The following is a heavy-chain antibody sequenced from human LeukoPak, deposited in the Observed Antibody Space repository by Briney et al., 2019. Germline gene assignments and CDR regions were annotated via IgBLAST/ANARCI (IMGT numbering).Heavy chain of an antibody. Sequence: ASVKVSCKASGYTFTSYYMHWVRQAPGQGLEWMGLINPSGGSTSYAQKFQGRVTMTRDTSTSTVYMELSSLRSEDTAVYYCARDPKWDRDYDSSGYYLDYWGQGTLVTVSS. D-gene: IGHD3-22*01. J-gene: IGHJ4*02. CDR2: INPSGGST. CDR1: GYTFTSYY. CDR3: ARDPKWDRDYDSSGYYLDY. V-gene: IGHV1-46*01.